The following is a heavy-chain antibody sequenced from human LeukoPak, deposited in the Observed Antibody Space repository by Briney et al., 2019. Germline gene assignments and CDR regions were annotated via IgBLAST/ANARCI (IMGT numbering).Heavy chain of an antibody. CDR2: INTNSGAT. V-gene: IGHV1-2*02. J-gene: IGHJ3*02. Sequence: GASVKVSCKASGYTFTGYYVHWVRQAPGQGLEWMGWINTNSGATNYAQKFQGRVTMTRDTSISTAYMELNSLRSDDTALYYCTKPQPGAFEIWGQGTMVTVS. D-gene: IGHD2-2*01. CDR3: TKPQPGAFEI. CDR1: GYTFTGYY.